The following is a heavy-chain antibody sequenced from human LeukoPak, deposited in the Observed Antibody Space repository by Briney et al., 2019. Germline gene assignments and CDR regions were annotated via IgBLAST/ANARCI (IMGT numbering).Heavy chain of an antibody. Sequence: ASVKVSCKASGYTFTSYGISWVRQAPGQGLEWMGWISAYNGNTNYAQKLQGRVTMTTDTSTSTAYMELRSLRSDATAVYYCARDPFWDTAPEGSGPLVSSWGQGTLVTVSS. CDR2: ISAYNGNT. J-gene: IGHJ4*02. D-gene: IGHD5-18*01. V-gene: IGHV1-18*01. CDR1: GYTFTSYG. CDR3: ARDPFWDTAPEGSGPLVSS.